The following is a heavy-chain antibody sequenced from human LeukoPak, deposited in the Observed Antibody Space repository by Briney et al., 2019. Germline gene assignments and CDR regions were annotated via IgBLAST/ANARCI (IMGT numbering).Heavy chain of an antibody. Sequence: SVKVSCKASGGTFSSYAISWVRQAPGQGLEWMGGIIPIFGTANYAQKFQGRVTITADESTSTAYMELSSLRSEDTAVYYCARAGYSSGWKLRPPGYFDYWGQGTLVTVSS. V-gene: IGHV1-69*13. J-gene: IGHJ4*02. CDR3: ARAGYSSGWKLRPPGYFDY. D-gene: IGHD6-19*01. CDR2: IIPIFGTA. CDR1: GGTFSSYA.